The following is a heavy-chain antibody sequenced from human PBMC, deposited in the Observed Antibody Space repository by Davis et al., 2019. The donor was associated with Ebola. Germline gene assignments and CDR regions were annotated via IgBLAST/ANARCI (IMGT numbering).Heavy chain of an antibody. CDR2: IYHSGST. Sequence: SCAASGFTFSSYWMSWVRQPPGKGLEWIGEIYHSGSTNYNPSLKSRVTISVDKSKNQFSLKLSSVTAADTAVYYCASSSVDTAMVFIYYYGMDVWGQGTTVTVSS. V-gene: IGHV4-4*02. D-gene: IGHD5-18*01. J-gene: IGHJ6*02. CDR1: GFTFSSYW. CDR3: ASSSVDTAMVFIYYYGMDV.